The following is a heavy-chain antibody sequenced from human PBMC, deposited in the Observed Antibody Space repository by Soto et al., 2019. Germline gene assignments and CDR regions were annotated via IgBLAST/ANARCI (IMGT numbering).Heavy chain of an antibody. CDR3: ARAGAHLYFDD. CDR1: GGSVSSTSYY. CDR2: IHYSGST. V-gene: IGHV4-61*01. D-gene: IGHD7-27*01. Sequence: SETLSLTCTVSGGSVSSTSYYWTWIRQPPGKGLEWIGYIHYSGSTNYNPSLQSRATISVDTSKNHFSLELTSVTAADTALYYCARAGAHLYFDDHGQGSLLTVAS. J-gene: IGHJ4*02.